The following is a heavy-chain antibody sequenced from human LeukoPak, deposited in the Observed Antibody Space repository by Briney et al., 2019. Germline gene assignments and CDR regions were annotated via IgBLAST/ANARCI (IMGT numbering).Heavy chain of an antibody. CDR2: ITSSGYI. Sequence: GGSLRLSCATSGFTLSGYSINWVRQAPGKGLEWVSSITSSGYIYYADSLKGRFTISRDNTKNSLYLQMNSLRVEDTAVYFCARGSAAGTLGWFDPWGQGTLVTVSS. CDR1: GFTLSGYS. J-gene: IGHJ5*02. D-gene: IGHD6-13*01. V-gene: IGHV3-21*01. CDR3: ARGSAAGTLGWFDP.